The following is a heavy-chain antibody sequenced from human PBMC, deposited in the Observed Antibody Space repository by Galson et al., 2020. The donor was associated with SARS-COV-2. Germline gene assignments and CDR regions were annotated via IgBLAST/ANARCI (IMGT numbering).Heavy chain of an antibody. CDR3: SRDEYYDYRWGTYRSAVFDM. V-gene: IGHV3-49*04. Sequence: GGSLRLSCTASVFPFGDYAMSWVRQAPGKGLEWVGFIRSKAYGGTTEYAASVRGRVTISRDDSKSIAYLQMNRLKTEDTALYYCSRDEYYDYRWGTYRSAVFDMWGQGTMVTVSS. J-gene: IGHJ3*02. D-gene: IGHD3-16*02. CDR1: VFPFGDYA. CDR2: IRSKAYGGTT.